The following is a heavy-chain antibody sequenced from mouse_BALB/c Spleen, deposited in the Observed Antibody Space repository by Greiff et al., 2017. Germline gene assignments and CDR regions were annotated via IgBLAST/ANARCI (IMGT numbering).Heavy chain of an antibody. V-gene: IGHV1S137*01. CDR2: ISTYYGDA. Sequence: QVQLQQSGAELVRPGVSVKISCKGSGYTFTDYAMHWVKQSHAKSLEWIGVISTYYGDASYNQKFKGKATMTVDKSSSTAYIELARLTSEDSAIYYCARLGDRYFDYWGQGTTLTVSS. J-gene: IGHJ2*01. D-gene: IGHD2-14*01. CDR3: ARLGDRYFDY. CDR1: GYTFTDYA.